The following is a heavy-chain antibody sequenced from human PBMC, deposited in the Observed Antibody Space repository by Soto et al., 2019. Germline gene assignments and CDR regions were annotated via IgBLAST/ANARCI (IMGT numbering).Heavy chain of an antibody. CDR3: ARDRFRNGGYCSGGSCYPAYGMDV. Sequence: PSETLSLTCTVSGGSISSGDYYWSWIRQPPGKGLEWIGYIYYSGSTYYNPSLKSRVTISVDTSKNRFSLKLSSVTAADTAVYYCARDRFRNGGYCSGGSCYPAYGMDVWGQGTTVTVSS. D-gene: IGHD2-15*01. CDR2: IYYSGST. CDR1: GGSISSGDYY. J-gene: IGHJ6*02. V-gene: IGHV4-30-4*01.